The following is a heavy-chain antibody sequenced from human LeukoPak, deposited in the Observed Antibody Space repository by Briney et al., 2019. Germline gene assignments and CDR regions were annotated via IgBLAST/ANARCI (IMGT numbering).Heavy chain of an antibody. CDR3: ARSVDY. CDR1: GFTVSSVH. J-gene: IGHJ4*02. Sequence: GGSLRLSCAASGFTVSSVHMVWVRQAPGKGLEWVSYISSSSSTIYYADSVKGRFTISRDNAKNSLYLQMNSLRAEDTAVYYCARSVDYWGQGTLVTVSS. V-gene: IGHV3-48*01. CDR2: ISSSSSTI.